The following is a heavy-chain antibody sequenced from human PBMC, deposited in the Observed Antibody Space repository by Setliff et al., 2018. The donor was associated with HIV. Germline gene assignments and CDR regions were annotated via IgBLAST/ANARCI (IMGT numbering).Heavy chain of an antibody. V-gene: IGHV4-61*08. CDR1: YATLSTADYY. J-gene: IGHJ4*02. CDR2: IYYSGST. CDR3: ARHRDGGTYPLDY. D-gene: IGHD1-26*01. Sequence: SETLSLTCTASYATLSTADYYWTWIRQPPGKGLEWIGYIYYSGSTYYNPSLKSRVTISVDTSKNRFSLQLTSVTAADTAVYYCARHRDGGTYPLDYWGQGILVTVSS.